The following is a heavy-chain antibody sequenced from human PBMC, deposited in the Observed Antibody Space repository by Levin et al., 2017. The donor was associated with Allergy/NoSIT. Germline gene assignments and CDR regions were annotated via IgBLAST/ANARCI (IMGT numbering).Heavy chain of an antibody. D-gene: IGHD1-26*01. J-gene: IGHJ4*02. CDR2: ISGSGGST. CDR3: ASGYSTDRYVGNTPHLHY. Sequence: GGSLRLSCAASGISFSTYAMSWVRQAPGKGLEWVSIISGSGGSTSYADSLKGRFTISRDHSRNTLYLQMNSLSGDDTAVFYCASGYSTDRYVGNTPHLHYWCRGTLVTVSS. CDR1: GISFSTYA. V-gene: IGHV3-23*01.